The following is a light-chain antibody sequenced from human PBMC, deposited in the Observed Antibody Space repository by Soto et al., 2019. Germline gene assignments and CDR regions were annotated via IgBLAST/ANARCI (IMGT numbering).Light chain of an antibody. CDR1: QSIGLA. Sequence: EIVLTQAPATLSLSPGERATLSCRASQSIGLAIAWYQHKPGQAPRFLIFDASQRATGIPARFRGSGSGTDFTLSISSLEPEDFAVYYCQQYNIWPWTFGQGTKVDIK. CDR2: DAS. J-gene: IGKJ1*01. CDR3: QQYNIWPWT. V-gene: IGKV3-11*01.